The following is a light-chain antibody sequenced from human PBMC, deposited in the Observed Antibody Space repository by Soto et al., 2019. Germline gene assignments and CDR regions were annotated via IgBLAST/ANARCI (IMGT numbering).Light chain of an antibody. CDR3: QQYGSSLTWT. Sequence: NVLTQSPGTLSLFPGGKATLSRRARRSVSSSYLAWYQQKPGQAPRLLIYGASSRATGIPDRFSGSGSGTDSTLTISRLEPEDFAVYYCQQYGSSLTWTFGQGTKV. J-gene: IGKJ1*01. CDR1: RSVSSSY. CDR2: GAS. V-gene: IGKV3-20*01.